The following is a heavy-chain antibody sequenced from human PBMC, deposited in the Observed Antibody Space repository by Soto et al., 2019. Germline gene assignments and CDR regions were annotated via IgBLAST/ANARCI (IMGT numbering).Heavy chain of an antibody. V-gene: IGHV2-5*02. J-gene: IGHJ4*02. CDR1: GFSLSTSGVG. D-gene: IGHD6-19*01. CDR3: AHRLASRSGWALGVDY. CDR2: IYWDDDK. Sequence: QITLKESGPTLVKPTQTLTLTCTFSGFSLSTSGVGVGWIRQPPGKALEWLALIYWDDDKRYSPSLKSRLTITKDTSKNQGVLTMTNVDPVDTGTYYCAHRLASRSGWALGVDYWGQGTLVTVCS.